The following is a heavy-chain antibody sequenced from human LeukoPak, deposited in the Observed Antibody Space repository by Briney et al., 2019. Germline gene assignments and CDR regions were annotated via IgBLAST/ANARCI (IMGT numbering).Heavy chain of an antibody. CDR1: GYTFTGYY. CDR3: ARDLAGGARLDY. V-gene: IGHV1-18*04. CDR2: ISAYNGNT. Sequence: ASVKVSCKASGYTFTGYYMHWVRQAPGQGLEWMGWISAYNGNTNYAQKLQGRVTMTTDTSTSTAYMELRSLRSDDTAIYYCARDLAGGARLDYWGQGTLVTVSS. D-gene: IGHD4-23*01. J-gene: IGHJ4*02.